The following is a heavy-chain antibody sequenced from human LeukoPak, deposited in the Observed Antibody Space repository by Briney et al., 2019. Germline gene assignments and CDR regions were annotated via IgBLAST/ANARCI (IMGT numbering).Heavy chain of an antibody. V-gene: IGHV1-24*01. CDR1: GSSLTELS. CDR3: AAGRPYSLLDY. CDR2: FDVIDAKT. D-gene: IGHD5-18*01. Sequence: ASVKVSCTVSGSSLTELSLYWVRQAPGKGLEWMGGFDVIDAKTFYAQKLQGRVTMTEDSSTATAYMELSSLRSDDTAFYYCAAGRPYSLLDYWGQGTLLTVSS. J-gene: IGHJ4*02.